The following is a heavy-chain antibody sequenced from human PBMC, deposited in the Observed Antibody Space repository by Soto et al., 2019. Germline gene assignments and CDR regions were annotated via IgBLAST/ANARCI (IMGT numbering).Heavy chain of an antibody. CDR1: GFTVSSNY. V-gene: IGHV3-53*02. D-gene: IGHD4-17*01. CDR3: ARVTTVTNDAFDI. J-gene: IGHJ3*02. CDR2: IYSGGST. Sequence: EVQLVETGGGLIQPGGSLRLSCAASGFTVSSNYMSWVRQAPGKGLEWVSVIYSGGSTYYADSVKGRFTISRDNSKNTLYLQMNSLRAEDTAVYYCARVTTVTNDAFDIWGQGTMVTVSS.